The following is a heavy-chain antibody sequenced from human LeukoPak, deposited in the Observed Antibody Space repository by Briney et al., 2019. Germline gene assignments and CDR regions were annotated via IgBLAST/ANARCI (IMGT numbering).Heavy chain of an antibody. CDR2: IYNSGST. CDR1: GRSISSYY. V-gene: IGHV4-4*07. D-gene: IGHD6-19*01. CDR3: ARSYIAVAVCWFDP. J-gene: IGHJ5*02. Sequence: SETLSLTCTVSGRSISSYYWSWIRQPAGKGLEWLGRIYNSGSTNYNPSLKSRVTMSVDTSKNQFALKLSSVTAADTAVYYCARSYIAVAVCWFDPWGQGTLVTVSS.